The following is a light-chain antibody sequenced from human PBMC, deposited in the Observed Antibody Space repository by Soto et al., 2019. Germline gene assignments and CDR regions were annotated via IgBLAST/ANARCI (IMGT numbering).Light chain of an antibody. V-gene: IGKV3-20*01. Sequence: ENSLTQSPGTLSLSPGERATLSCRASQSIGTNYVAWFQQKPGQAPTLLIYAASRRATGIPDRFSGSGSGTEFTLTISRLEPEDFAVYFCQQYSSTPRTFGQGTKV. CDR3: QQYSSTPRT. J-gene: IGKJ1*01. CDR2: AAS. CDR1: QSIGTNY.